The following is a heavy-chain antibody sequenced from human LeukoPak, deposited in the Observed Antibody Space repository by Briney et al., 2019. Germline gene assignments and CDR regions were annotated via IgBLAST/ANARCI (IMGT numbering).Heavy chain of an antibody. J-gene: IGHJ6*03. CDR2: IKKDGSEK. Sequence: GGPLRLSCQPPGFTFETYWISWVRQAPGKGRNWGAPIKKDGSEKDYVDSVKGRFTISRDNSKNSLYLQMNSLRTEDTALYYCAKDQAARPHYYYYYYMDVWGKGTTVTVSS. CDR3: AKDQAARPHYYYYYYMDV. D-gene: IGHD6-6*01. CDR1: GFTFETYW. V-gene: IGHV3-7*03.